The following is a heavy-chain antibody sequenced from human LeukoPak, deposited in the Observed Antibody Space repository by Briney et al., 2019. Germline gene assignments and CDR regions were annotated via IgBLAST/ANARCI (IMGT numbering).Heavy chain of an antibody. CDR3: ASRSVAGTKTTFEY. D-gene: IGHD6-19*01. V-gene: IGHV3-53*01. CDR2: IYSGGNT. CDR1: GFTVITNY. Sequence: GGSLRLSCAASGFTVITNYVHWVRQAPGKGLELVSIIYSGGNTYYADSVKGRFTISRDNSKNKLHLQMNSLRAEDTAVYYCASRSVAGTKTTFEYWGQGTLVTVSS. J-gene: IGHJ4*02.